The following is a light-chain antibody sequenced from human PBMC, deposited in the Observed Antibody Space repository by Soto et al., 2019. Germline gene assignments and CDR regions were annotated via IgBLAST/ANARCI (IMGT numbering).Light chain of an antibody. J-gene: IGLJ3*02. Sequence: QSALTQPASVSVSPGQSITISCTGTSSDVGLYTLVSWYQQLPGKAPKLIIYEVNERPSGISDRFSVSKSGNTASLTISGLQDEDEADYYCCSYVGSSILMFGGGTKLTVL. V-gene: IGLV2-23*02. CDR2: EVN. CDR1: SSDVGLYTL. CDR3: CSYVGSSILM.